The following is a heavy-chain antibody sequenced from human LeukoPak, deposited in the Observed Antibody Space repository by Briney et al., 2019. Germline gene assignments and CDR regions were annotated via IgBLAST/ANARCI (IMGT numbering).Heavy chain of an antibody. J-gene: IGHJ5*02. V-gene: IGHV4-4*07. CDR1: GGSISSYY. CDR3: ALDGSGFDP. CDR2: IYTSGST. D-gene: IGHD3-10*01. Sequence: PSETLSLTCTVSGGSISSYYWSWIRQPAGKGLGWIGRIYTSGSTNYNPSLKSRVTMSVDTSKNQFSLKLSSVTAADTAVYYCALDGSGFDPWGQGTLVTVSS.